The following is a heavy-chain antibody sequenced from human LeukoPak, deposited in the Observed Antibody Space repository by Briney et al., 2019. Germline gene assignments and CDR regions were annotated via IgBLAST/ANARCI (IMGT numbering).Heavy chain of an antibody. V-gene: IGHV3-11*06. Sequence: GGSLRLSCAASGFTFSDYYMSWIRQAPGKGLEWISYISTSSSYTNYADSVKGRFTISRDNAKSSLYLQMNSLRAEDTAVYYCARVSSYGSTHPDYWGQGNLVTVSS. J-gene: IGHJ4*02. CDR1: GFTFSDYY. CDR2: ISTSSSYT. CDR3: ARVSSYGSTHPDY. D-gene: IGHD5-18*01.